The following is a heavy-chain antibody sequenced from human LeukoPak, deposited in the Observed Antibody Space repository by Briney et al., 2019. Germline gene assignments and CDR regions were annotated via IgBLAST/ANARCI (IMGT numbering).Heavy chain of an antibody. Sequence: GRSLRLSCAASGFTFNTYAIHWARQAPGKGLEWVAFISWNADTTYYADSVKGRFTISRDNSKNTVYLQMNSLRAGDTAVYFCARVRLDRSERNLDAFENWGQGTMVTVSS. J-gene: IGHJ3*02. D-gene: IGHD3-3*01. V-gene: IGHV3-30*14. CDR3: ARVRLDRSERNLDAFEN. CDR1: GFTFNTYA. CDR2: ISWNADTT.